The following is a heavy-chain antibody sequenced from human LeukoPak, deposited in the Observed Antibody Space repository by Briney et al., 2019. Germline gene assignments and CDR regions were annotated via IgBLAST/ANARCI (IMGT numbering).Heavy chain of an antibody. V-gene: IGHV3-9*01. Sequence: GGSLRLSCAASGFTFDDYAMHWVRQAPGKGLEWVSGISWNSGSIDYADSVKGRFTISRDNSKNTLTLQMNSLRAEDTAVYYCAKDRGYNILTGYSKGHYFDYWGQGTLVTVSS. CDR1: GFTFDDYA. CDR3: AKDRGYNILTGYSKGHYFDY. J-gene: IGHJ4*02. D-gene: IGHD3-9*01. CDR2: ISWNSGSI.